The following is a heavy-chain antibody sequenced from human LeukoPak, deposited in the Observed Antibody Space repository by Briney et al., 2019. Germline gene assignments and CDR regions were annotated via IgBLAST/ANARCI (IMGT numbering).Heavy chain of an antibody. J-gene: IGHJ6*03. Sequence: ASVKVSCKASGYTFTGYYMHWVRQAPGQGLEWMGWINPNSGGTNYAQKFQGRVTMTRDTSITTASMELSSLSSDDTAVYYCARGRRSPLSVFGVVPSNYYYMDVWGIGTTVTVSS. CDR1: GYTFTGYY. D-gene: IGHD3-3*01. CDR2: INPNSGGT. V-gene: IGHV1-2*02. CDR3: ARGRRSPLSVFGVVPSNYYYMDV.